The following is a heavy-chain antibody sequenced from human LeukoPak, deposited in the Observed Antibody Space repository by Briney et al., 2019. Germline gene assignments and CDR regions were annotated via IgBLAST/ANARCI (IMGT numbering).Heavy chain of an antibody. CDR3: ARDDYRGVTNFDP. Sequence: PSETLSLTCTVSGGSISPYFWSWFRQPPGKGLERIGYISYTGSTIYSPSLKSRVTISVDTSKNQFSLQLTSVTAADTAVYYCARDDYRGVTNFDPWGQGTLVTVSS. D-gene: IGHD3-10*01. J-gene: IGHJ5*02. CDR1: GGSISPYF. V-gene: IGHV4-59*01. CDR2: ISYTGST.